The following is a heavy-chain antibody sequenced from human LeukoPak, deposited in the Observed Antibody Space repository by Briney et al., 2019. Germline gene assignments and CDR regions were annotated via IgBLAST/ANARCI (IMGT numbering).Heavy chain of an antibody. J-gene: IGHJ6*02. D-gene: IGHD3-9*01. CDR2: ISDSGNSA. CDR1: GFTFSSYA. Sequence: GGSLRLSCAASGFTFSSYAMHWVRQAPGKGLEWVSAISDSGNSAYYADSVKGRFTISRDNAKNSLYLQMSSLRAEDTAVYYCARDLGYDILTGYYKHYYGTDVWGQGTTVTVSS. V-gene: IGHV3-21*01. CDR3: ARDLGYDILTGYYKHYYGTDV.